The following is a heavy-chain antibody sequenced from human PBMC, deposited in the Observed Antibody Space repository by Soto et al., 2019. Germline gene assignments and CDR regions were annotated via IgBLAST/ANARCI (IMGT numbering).Heavy chain of an antibody. D-gene: IGHD6-13*01. J-gene: IGHJ6*02. Sequence: SETLSLTCTVSGGSISSYYWSWIRQPPGKGLEWIGYIYYSGSTNYNPYLKSRVTISVDTSKNQFSLKLSSVTAADTAVYYCARGGIAAAGIYYYYYGMDVWGQGTTVTVSS. CDR3: ARGGIAAAGIYYYYYGMDV. CDR1: GGSISSYY. V-gene: IGHV4-59*01. CDR2: IYYSGST.